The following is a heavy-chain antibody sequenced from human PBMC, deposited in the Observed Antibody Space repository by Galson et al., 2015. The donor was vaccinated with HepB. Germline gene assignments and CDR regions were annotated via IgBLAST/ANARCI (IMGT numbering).Heavy chain of an antibody. J-gene: IGHJ4*02. CDR3: GRFPRGSQDY. CDR1: GYTFTTYG. Sequence: SVKVSCKASGYTFTTYGISWVRQAPGQGFEWVGWINVNNGHTNYAQKLQDRVTVTTNTSTTTAYLELRSLRSDDTAVYYCGRFPRGSQDYWGQGTLVTVSS. V-gene: IGHV1-18*01. CDR2: INVNNGHT. D-gene: IGHD3-10*01.